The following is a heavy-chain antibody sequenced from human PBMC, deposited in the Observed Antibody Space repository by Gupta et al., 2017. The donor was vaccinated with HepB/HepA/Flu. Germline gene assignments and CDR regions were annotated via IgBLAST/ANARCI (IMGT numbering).Heavy chain of an antibody. Sequence: QVQLVQSGAEVKKPGASVKVSCKASGYTFTSYGISWVRQAPGQRLEWMGWISAYNGNTNYAQKLQGRVTMTTDTSTSTAYMELRSLRSDDTAVYYCARVNSGQIWFGDSYGMDVWGQGTTVTVSS. V-gene: IGHV1-18*01. CDR2: ISAYNGNT. D-gene: IGHD3-10*01. CDR1: GYTFTSYG. J-gene: IGHJ6*02. CDR3: ARVNSGQIWFGDSYGMDV.